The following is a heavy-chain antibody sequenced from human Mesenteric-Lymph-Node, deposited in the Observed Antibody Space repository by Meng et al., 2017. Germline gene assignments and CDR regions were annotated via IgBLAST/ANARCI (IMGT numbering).Heavy chain of an antibody. CDR3: ARVYYYDSSGYYYHAFDI. J-gene: IGHJ3*02. V-gene: IGHV1-69*01. CDR1: GGTFSSYA. CDR2: IIPIFGTA. Sequence: KVSCKASGGTFSSYAISWVRQAPGQGLEWMGGIIPIFGTANYAQKFQGRVTITADESTSTAYMELSSLRSEDTAVYYCARVYYYDSSGYYYHAFDIWGQGTMVTVSS. D-gene: IGHD3-22*01.